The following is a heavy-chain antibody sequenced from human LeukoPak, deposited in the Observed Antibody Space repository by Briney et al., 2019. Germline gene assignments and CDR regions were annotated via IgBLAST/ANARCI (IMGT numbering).Heavy chain of an antibody. Sequence: GGSLRLSCAASGFSFSSHAMNWVRQAPGKGLEWVLAISGSGSGTDYADSVKGRFTISRDNSKNTLYLQINSLRAEDTAVYYCAKDVRGYNRPVDYWGQGTLVTVSS. CDR3: AKDVRGYNRPVDY. D-gene: IGHD3-10*02. V-gene: IGHV3-23*01. CDR2: ISGSGSGT. J-gene: IGHJ4*02. CDR1: GFSFSSHA.